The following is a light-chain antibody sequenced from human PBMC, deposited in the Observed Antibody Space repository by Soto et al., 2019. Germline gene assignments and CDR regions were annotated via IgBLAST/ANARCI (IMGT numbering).Light chain of an antibody. CDR3: QQRSNWPIT. CDR2: GAS. Sequence: DIVMTQSPATLSVSPGARATLSCRASQSVGGDLVWYRQKPGQAPRLLISGASSRATGIPDRFSGSGSGTDFTLTISSLEPEDFAVYYCQQRSNWPITFGQGTRLEIK. J-gene: IGKJ5*01. V-gene: IGKV3-11*01. CDR1: QSVGGD.